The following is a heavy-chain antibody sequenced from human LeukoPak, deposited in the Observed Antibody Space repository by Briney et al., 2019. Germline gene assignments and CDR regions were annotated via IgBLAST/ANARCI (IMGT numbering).Heavy chain of an antibody. CDR2: ISSSGTTI. V-gene: IGHV3-11*01. J-gene: IGHJ4*02. D-gene: IGHD3-22*01. CDR3: ARWDSSGCLDY. Sequence: PGGSLRLSCAASGLTLSDYYVSWIRQAPGKGLEWVSYISSSGTTIYYADSVKGRFTISRDNAKNSLYLQMNGLRAEDTAVYFCARWDSSGCLDYWGQGTLVTVSS. CDR1: GLTLSDYY.